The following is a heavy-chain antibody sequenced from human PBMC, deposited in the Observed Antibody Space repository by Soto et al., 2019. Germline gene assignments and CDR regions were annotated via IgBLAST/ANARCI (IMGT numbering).Heavy chain of an antibody. CDR2: ISGSGGST. V-gene: IGHV3-23*01. D-gene: IGHD2-2*01. J-gene: IGHJ4*02. CDR1: GFTFSSYA. CDR3: AKDQGTSSLWWLDY. Sequence: EVQLLESGGGLVQPGGSLRLSCAASGFTFSSYAMSWVRQAPGKGLEWVSGISGSGGSTNYADSVKGRFTISRDNSKNTLYLQMTGLRAEDTAVYYCAKDQGTSSLWWLDYWGQGTLVTVSS.